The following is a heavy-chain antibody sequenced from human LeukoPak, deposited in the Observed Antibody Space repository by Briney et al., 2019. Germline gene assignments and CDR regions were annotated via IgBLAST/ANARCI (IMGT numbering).Heavy chain of an antibody. Sequence: ASVKVSCKASGYTFTGYYLYWVRQAPGQGLEWMGRINPNSGGTNYAQKFQGRVTMTRDTSTSTVYMELSSLRSEDTAVYYCARVLPDRSEFDYWGQGTLVTVSS. D-gene: IGHD1-14*01. CDR1: GYTFTGYY. CDR3: ARVLPDRSEFDY. V-gene: IGHV1-2*06. CDR2: INPNSGGT. J-gene: IGHJ4*02.